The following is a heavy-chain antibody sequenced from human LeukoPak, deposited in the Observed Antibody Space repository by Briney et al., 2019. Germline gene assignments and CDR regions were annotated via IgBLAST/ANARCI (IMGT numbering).Heavy chain of an antibody. CDR1: GGSVRGYY. CDR3: ARDEQLDPEDYYYYMDV. Sequence: SETLSLTCTVSGGSVRGYYWNWIRQPPERGLEWIGFIHYSGSTNYNPSLKSRVTISVDTSKNQFSLKLSSVTAADTAVYYCARDEQLDPEDYYYYMDVWGKGTTVTVSS. V-gene: IGHV4-59*02. D-gene: IGHD6-6*01. J-gene: IGHJ6*03. CDR2: IHYSGST.